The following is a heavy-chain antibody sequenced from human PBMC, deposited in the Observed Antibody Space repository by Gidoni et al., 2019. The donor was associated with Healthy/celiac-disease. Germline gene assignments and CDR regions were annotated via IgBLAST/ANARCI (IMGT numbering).Heavy chain of an antibody. V-gene: IGHV1-69*01. CDR2: IIPIFGTA. CDR1: GAPFSRYA. CDR3: ARVFGSAVAGAEYFQH. Sequence: QVQLVQSGAEVKKPGSSVQVSCRASGAPFSRYAISWVRQAPGQGLEWMGGIIPIFGTANYAQKFQGRVTITADESTSTAYMELSSLRSEDTAVYYCARVFGSAVAGAEYFQHWGQGTLVTVSS. D-gene: IGHD6-19*01. J-gene: IGHJ1*01.